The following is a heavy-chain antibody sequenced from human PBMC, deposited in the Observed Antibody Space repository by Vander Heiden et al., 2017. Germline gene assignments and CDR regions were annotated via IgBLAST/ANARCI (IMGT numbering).Heavy chain of an antibody. CDR3: ARDWGSRSWGLEPRDALEI. V-gene: IGHV3-33*01. D-gene: IGHD6-13*01. J-gene: IGHJ3*02. CDR2: IWHDGSNK. Sequence: SSYGMHWVRQAPGKGLEWVAVIWHDGSNKYYADSVKGRFTISRDNSKNTLYLQMNSLRAEDTAVYYCARDWGSRSWGLEPRDALEIWGQGTMGTATS. CDR1: SSYG.